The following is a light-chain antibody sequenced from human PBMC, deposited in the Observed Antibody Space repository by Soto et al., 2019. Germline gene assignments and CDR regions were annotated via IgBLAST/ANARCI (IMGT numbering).Light chain of an antibody. CDR2: DVT. J-gene: IGLJ2*01. CDR3: SSYTTRTTVV. CDR1: NSDVGFYNY. V-gene: IGLV2-14*01. Sequence: QSVLTQPASVSGSPGQSITISCTGTNSDVGFYNYVSWYQLHPGKAPKLIIYDVTNRPSGVSHRFSGSKSGNTASLTISGLLPEDEADYYCSSYTTRTTVVFGGGTKLTVL.